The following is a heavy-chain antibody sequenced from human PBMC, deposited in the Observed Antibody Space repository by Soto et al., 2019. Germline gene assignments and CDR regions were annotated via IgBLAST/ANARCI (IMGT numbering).Heavy chain of an antibody. Sequence: QITLNESGPTVVRPTETLTLTCRFSGFSLTTSGVGVGWTRQSPGKAPEWLALIYWDDDKRYSASLKSRLTITKDTSKNQVVLTVSDLDPTDTATYYCAHRVLRTVFGLVTTTAIYFDFWGQGTPVAASS. CDR3: AHRVLRTVFGLVTTTAIYFDF. CDR2: IYWDDDK. CDR1: GFSLTTSGVG. D-gene: IGHD3-3*01. J-gene: IGHJ4*02. V-gene: IGHV2-5*02.